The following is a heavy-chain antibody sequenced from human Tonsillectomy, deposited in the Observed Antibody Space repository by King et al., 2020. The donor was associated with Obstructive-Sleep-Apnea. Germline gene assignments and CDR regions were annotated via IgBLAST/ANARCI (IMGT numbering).Heavy chain of an antibody. CDR3: AREYWGPDY. D-gene: IGHD3-16*01. V-gene: IGHV3-7*01. CDR1: GFTFISYW. Sequence: VQLVESGVGLVQPGGSVRLSCGASGFTFISYWMTWVRQAPGKGLEWVANIKQDGSVKNYEDSVKGRFTISRDNAKKSVFLQMNSLTAEDTAVYYCAREYWGPDYWGQGTLVTVSS. J-gene: IGHJ4*02. CDR2: IKQDGSVK.